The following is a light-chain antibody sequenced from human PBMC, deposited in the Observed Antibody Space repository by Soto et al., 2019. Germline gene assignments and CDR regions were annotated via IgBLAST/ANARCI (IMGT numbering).Light chain of an antibody. CDR1: QSVSIN. CDR3: QPYNDWHRT. Sequence: EIVLTQSPGTLSLSPGERATLSCGASQSVSINLAWFQQKPGQAPRLLIHRASTRDTDIPARFSGSGSGTEFTLTISSLQSEDLEVYYCQPYNDWHRTLGQGTKVDIK. CDR2: RAS. J-gene: IGKJ1*01. V-gene: IGKV3-15*01.